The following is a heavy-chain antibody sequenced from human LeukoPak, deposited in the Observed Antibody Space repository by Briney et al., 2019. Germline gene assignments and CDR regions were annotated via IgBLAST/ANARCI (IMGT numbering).Heavy chain of an antibody. V-gene: IGHV3-23*01. CDR3: AAQLKKGH. CDR1: GFTFSSYA. CDR2: IPRNGGST. D-gene: IGHD2-2*01. J-gene: IGHJ1*01. Sequence: GGSLRLSCAASGFTFSSYAMSWVRQAPGKGLEWVSSIPRNGGSTYYADSMKGRFTISRDNSKSTVSLQMSSLRAEDTAVYYCAAQLKKGHWGQGTLVTVSS.